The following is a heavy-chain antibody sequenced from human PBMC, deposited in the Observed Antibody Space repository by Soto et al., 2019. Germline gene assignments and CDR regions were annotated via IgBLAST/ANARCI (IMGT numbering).Heavy chain of an antibody. J-gene: IGHJ6*03. V-gene: IGHV1-3*01. D-gene: IGHD1-1*01. CDR3: ARVRTGPTNYYYYYMDV. CDR1: GYTFTSYA. Sequence: ASVKVSCKASGYTFTSYAMHWVRQAPGQRLEWMGWINAGNGNTKYSQKFQGRVTITRDTSASTAYMELSSLRSEDTAVYYCARVRTGPTNYYYYYMDVWGKGTTVTVSS. CDR2: INAGNGNT.